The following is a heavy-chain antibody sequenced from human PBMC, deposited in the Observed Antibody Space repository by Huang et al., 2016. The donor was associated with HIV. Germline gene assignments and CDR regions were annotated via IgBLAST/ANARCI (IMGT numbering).Heavy chain of an antibody. D-gene: IGHD4-17*01. Sequence: QVQLVQSGAEVKKPGSSVKVSCKASGGTFSRFAISWVRQAPGQGLEWMGGSIPLFGATNYAQKVQGRVTITADESTSTAFMELSSLRSEDTAVYFCARDHPTSVTTFAPFQYWGQGTLVSVSS. CDR3: ARDHPTSVTTFAPFQY. V-gene: IGHV1-69*13. J-gene: IGHJ4*02. CDR1: GGTFSRFA. CDR2: SIPLFGAT.